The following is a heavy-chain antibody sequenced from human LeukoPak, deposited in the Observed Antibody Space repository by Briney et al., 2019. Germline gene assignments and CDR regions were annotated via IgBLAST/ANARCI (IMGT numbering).Heavy chain of an antibody. CDR3: ARNKLGYCSGGSCYSGPPSTNSRRYYFDY. Sequence: SETLSLTCAVSGYSISSGYYWGWIRQPPGKGLEWIGSIYHSGSTYYNPSLKSRVTISVDTSKNQFSLKLSSVTAADTAVYYCARNKLGYCSGGSCYSGPPSTNSRRYYFDYWGQGTLVTVSS. V-gene: IGHV4-38-2*01. J-gene: IGHJ4*02. CDR1: GYSISSGYY. D-gene: IGHD2-15*01. CDR2: IYHSGST.